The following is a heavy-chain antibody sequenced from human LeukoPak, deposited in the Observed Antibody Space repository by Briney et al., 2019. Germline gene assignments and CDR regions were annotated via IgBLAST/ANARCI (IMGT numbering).Heavy chain of an antibody. CDR2: IIPIFGTA. CDR3: ARGGDGSGSYYKSYYFGY. D-gene: IGHD3-10*01. V-gene: IGHV1-69*06. Sequence: SVKVSCLASGCTFSSYAISWVGPAPGQGLEWMGGIIPIFGTANYAQKFQGRVTIPADKSTGTAYMERSRLRSEGTAVYYCARGGDGSGSYYKSYYFGYWGPGTLVTVS. CDR1: GCTFSSYA. J-gene: IGHJ4*02.